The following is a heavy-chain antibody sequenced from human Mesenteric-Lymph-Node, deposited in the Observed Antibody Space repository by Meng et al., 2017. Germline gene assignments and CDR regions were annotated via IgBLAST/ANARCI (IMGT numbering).Heavy chain of an antibody. CDR1: GYTFTSYP. CDR2: ISAYNGNT. V-gene: IGHV1-18*01. D-gene: IGHD3-22*01. Sequence: ASVKVSCKASGYTFTSYPISWVRQAPGQGLECMGWISAYNGNTNYAQKLQGRVTMTTDTSTSTAYMELRSLRSDDTAVYYCARPDYYDSSGRNYYFDYWGQGTLVTVSS. J-gene: IGHJ4*02. CDR3: ARPDYYDSSGRNYYFDY.